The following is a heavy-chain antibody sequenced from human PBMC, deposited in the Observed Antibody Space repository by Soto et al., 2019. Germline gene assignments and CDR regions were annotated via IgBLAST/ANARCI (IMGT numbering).Heavy chain of an antibody. CDR1: GFSFSSVW. Sequence: GGSLRLSCVVSGFSFSSVWMTWVRQAPGKGLECVAIIKYDGSEEYYVDSVKGRFTISRDNAKNSLYLQMNSLRDEDSAVYYCVTDRKWEGHWGQGTLITVCS. D-gene: IGHD1-26*01. V-gene: IGHV3-7*01. CDR3: VTDRKWEGH. J-gene: IGHJ4*02. CDR2: IKYDGSEE.